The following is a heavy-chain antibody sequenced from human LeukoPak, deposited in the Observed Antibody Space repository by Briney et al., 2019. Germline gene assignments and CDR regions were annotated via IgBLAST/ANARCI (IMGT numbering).Heavy chain of an antibody. V-gene: IGHV3-7*01. CDR3: ARDGGSYCTGNLCYKDGFFDY. CDR1: GFTFSSYW. D-gene: IGHD2-8*02. CDR2: IKQDGSGK. Sequence: GGSLRLSCAASGFTFSSYWMSWVRQAPGKGLEGLANIKQDGSGKDYVDSVKGRFTISRDNAKNSLYLQLNSLRAEDTAVYYCARDGGSYCTGNLCYKDGFFDYWGQGTLVTVSS. J-gene: IGHJ4*02.